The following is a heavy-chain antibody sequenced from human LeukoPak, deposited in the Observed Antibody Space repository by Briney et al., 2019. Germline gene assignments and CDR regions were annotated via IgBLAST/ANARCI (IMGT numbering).Heavy chain of an antibody. CDR2: IKQDGTEK. V-gene: IGHV3-7*01. CDR1: RFAFSSFW. Sequence: GGSLRLSCAASRFAFSSFWMSWVRQAPGKGLEWVANIKQDGTEKYYVDSVKGRFTISRDNAKNSLYLQMNSLRAEDTAVYYCARDRSYYGSGFHSWGQGTLVTVSS. J-gene: IGHJ4*02. D-gene: IGHD3-10*01. CDR3: ARDRSYYGSGFHS.